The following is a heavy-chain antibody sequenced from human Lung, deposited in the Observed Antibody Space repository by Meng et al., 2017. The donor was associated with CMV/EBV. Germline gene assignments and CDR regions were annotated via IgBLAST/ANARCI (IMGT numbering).Heavy chain of an antibody. CDR3: AKKSGYDLGWYFDL. V-gene: IGHV3-23*01. J-gene: IGHJ2*01. D-gene: IGHD5-12*01. CDR1: GLSFSNHV. Sequence: SCAASGLSFSNHVMSWVRQAPGKGLEWVSTISGSGGSTYYADSVKGRFTVSRDNSKNTLNLQMNSLRVEDTAVYYCAKKSGYDLGWYFDLWGRGTXVTVSS. CDR2: ISGSGGST.